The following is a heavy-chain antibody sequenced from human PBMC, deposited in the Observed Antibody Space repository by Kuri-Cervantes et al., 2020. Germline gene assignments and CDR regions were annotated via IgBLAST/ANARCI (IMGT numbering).Heavy chain of an antibody. CDR1: GGSISSGSYY. Sequence: SETLSLTCTVSGGSISSGSYYWSWIRQPAGKGLEWIGRIYASGSTNYNPSLKSRVTISVDTSKNQFSLSLNSVTAADTAVYYCARVGGGYSYGPLDSWGQGTPVTVSS. CDR3: ARVGGGYSYGPLDS. V-gene: IGHV4-61*02. CDR2: IYASGST. D-gene: IGHD5-18*01. J-gene: IGHJ4*02.